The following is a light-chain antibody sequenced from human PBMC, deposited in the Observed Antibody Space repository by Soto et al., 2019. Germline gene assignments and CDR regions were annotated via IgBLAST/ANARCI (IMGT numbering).Light chain of an antibody. CDR2: DVS. CDR3: CAYAGSSTWV. CDR1: SSDVGGYNY. Sequence: QSALTQPRSVSGSPGQSVTISCTGTSSDVGGYNYVYWYQQHPGKAPKLMIYDVSKRPSGVPDRFSGSKSGNTASLTISGLQAEDEADYYGCAYAGSSTWVFGGGTKLTVL. J-gene: IGLJ3*02. V-gene: IGLV2-11*01.